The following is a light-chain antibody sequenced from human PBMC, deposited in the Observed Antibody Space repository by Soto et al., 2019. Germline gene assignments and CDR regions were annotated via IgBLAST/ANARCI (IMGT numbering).Light chain of an antibody. CDR2: KVS. V-gene: IGKV2-30*01. CDR3: KQYGSSPRT. J-gene: IGKJ1*01. CDR1: QSLVYSDGNTY. Sequence: DVVMTQSPLSLPVTLGQPASISCRSSQSLVYSDGNTYLNWFHQRPGQSPRRLIYKVSNRATGIQDRFSGSGSGTDFTLTIRRLEPEDFAVYYCKQYGSSPRTFGQGTKVDIK.